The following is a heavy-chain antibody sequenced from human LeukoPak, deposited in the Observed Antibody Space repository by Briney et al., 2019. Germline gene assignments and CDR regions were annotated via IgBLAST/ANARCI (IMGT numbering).Heavy chain of an antibody. CDR3: ARGQGTVTTH. D-gene: IGHD4-17*01. J-gene: IGHJ4*02. Sequence: SETLSLTCAVSGRSFSGYYWTWIRQPPGKGLEWIGEINHSGSANYNPSLMSRVTISLDTSKNHFSLNLSSVTAADTAAYYCARGQGTVTTHWGQGTLVTVSS. V-gene: IGHV4-34*01. CDR1: GRSFSGYY. CDR2: INHSGSA.